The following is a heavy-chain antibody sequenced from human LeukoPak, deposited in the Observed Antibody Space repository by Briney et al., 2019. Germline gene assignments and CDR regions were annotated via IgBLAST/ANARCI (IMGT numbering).Heavy chain of an antibody. Sequence: GGSLRLSCAASGFTFSSYAMSWVRQAPGKGLEWVSAISGSGGSTCYADSVKGRFTISRDNSKNTLYLQMNSLRAEDTAVYYCAKELPYYDYIWGSYRYTPAYFDYWGQGTLVTVSS. J-gene: IGHJ4*02. V-gene: IGHV3-23*01. CDR1: GFTFSSYA. CDR2: ISGSGGST. CDR3: AKELPYYDYIWGSYRYTPAYFDY. D-gene: IGHD3-16*02.